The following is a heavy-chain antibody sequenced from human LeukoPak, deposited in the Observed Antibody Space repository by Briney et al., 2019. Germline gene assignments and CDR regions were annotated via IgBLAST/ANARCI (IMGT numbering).Heavy chain of an antibody. Sequence: GGSLRLSCAASGFTFSSYWMSWVRQAPGKGLEWVGNIKQDGSEKYYVDSVKGRFTISRDNAKNSLYLQMNSLRAEDTAVYYCAKEEDYQTFDYWGQGTLVTVSS. J-gene: IGHJ4*02. CDR3: AKEEDYQTFDY. V-gene: IGHV3-7*03. CDR2: IKQDGSEK. D-gene: IGHD2-2*01. CDR1: GFTFSSYW.